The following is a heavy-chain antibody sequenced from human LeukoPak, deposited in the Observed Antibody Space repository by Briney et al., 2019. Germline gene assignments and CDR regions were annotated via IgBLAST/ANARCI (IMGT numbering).Heavy chain of an antibody. J-gene: IGHJ4*02. Sequence: ASVKVSCKASGYTFTGYYMHWVRQAPGQGLEWMGRINPNSGGTNYAQKFQDRVTMTRDTSISTAYMELSRLRSDDTAVYYCARGWLQLNYFDYWGQGTLVTVSS. D-gene: IGHD5-24*01. V-gene: IGHV1-2*06. CDR1: GYTFTGYY. CDR2: INPNSGGT. CDR3: ARGWLQLNYFDY.